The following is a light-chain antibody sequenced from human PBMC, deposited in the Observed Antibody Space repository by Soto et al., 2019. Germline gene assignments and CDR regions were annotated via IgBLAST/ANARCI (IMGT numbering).Light chain of an antibody. J-gene: IGKJ2*01. CDR1: QSIDTF. V-gene: IGKV1-39*01. CDR2: AAS. CDR3: QQSYSTPLYT. Sequence: DIQMTQSPSSLSASVEDRVTIACRASQSIDTFLNWYQQKPGKAPKLLIYAASRLQSGVPSRFSGSGSVTDFTLTISSLQPEDYATYYCQQSYSTPLYTFGQGTKLEMK.